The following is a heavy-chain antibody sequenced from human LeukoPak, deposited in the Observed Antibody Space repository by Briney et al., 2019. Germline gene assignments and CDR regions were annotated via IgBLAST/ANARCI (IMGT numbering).Heavy chain of an antibody. D-gene: IGHD4-17*01. Sequence: GGSLRLSCAASGFTFSSYSMNWVRQAPGRGLEWASSISSSSSYIYYADSVKGRFTISRDNAKNSLYLQMNSLRAEDTAVYYCARGSLHTYGDYYFDYWGQGTLVTVSS. CDR2: ISSSSSYI. CDR1: GFTFSSYS. J-gene: IGHJ4*02. CDR3: ARGSLHTYGDYYFDY. V-gene: IGHV3-21*01.